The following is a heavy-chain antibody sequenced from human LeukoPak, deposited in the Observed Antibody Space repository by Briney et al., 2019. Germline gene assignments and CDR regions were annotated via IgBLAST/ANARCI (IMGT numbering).Heavy chain of an antibody. Sequence: ASVKVSCKASGYTFTSYDINWVRQATGQGLEWMGWMNPNSGNTGYAQKFQGRVTMTRNTSISTAYMELSSLRSEDTAVYYCARGRLSARAYWFAPWGQGTLVTVSS. CDR3: ARGRLSARAYWFAP. J-gene: IGHJ5*02. CDR2: MNPNSGNT. D-gene: IGHD6-19*01. CDR1: GYTFTSYD. V-gene: IGHV1-8*01.